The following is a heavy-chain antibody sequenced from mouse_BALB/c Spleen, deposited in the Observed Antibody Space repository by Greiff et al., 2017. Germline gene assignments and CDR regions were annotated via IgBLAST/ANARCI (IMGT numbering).Heavy chain of an antibody. V-gene: IGHV1S81*02. D-gene: IGHD3-3*01. CDR3: TRGGPGAMDY. Sequence: QVQLQQSGAELVKPGASVKLSCKASGYTFTSYYMYWVKQRPGQGLEWIEGINPSNGGTNFNEKFKSKATLTVDKSSSTAYRQLSSLTSEDSAVYYCTRGGPGAMDYWGQGTSVTVSS. CDR1: GYTFTSYY. J-gene: IGHJ4*01. CDR2: INPSNGGT.